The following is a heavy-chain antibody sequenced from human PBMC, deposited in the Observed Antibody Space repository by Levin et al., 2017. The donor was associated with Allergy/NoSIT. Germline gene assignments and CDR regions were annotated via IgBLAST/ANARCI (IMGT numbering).Heavy chain of an antibody. CDR2: INWNGGST. CDR1: GFTFDDYG. V-gene: IGHV3-20*01. Sequence: GGSLRLSCAASGFTFDDYGMSWVRQAPGKGLEWFSGINWNGGSTGYADSVKGRLTISRDNSKNSLYLQMNSLRAEDTALYHCARHRFTMNIHDGFDIWGQGTMVIVSS. D-gene: IGHD2/OR15-2a*01. CDR3: ARHRFTMNIHDGFDI. J-gene: IGHJ3*02.